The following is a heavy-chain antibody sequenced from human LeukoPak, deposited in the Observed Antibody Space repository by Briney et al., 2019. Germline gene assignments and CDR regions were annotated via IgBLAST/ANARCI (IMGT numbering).Heavy chain of an antibody. CDR2: IKQDGSEK. J-gene: IGHJ4*02. V-gene: IGHV3-7*01. D-gene: IGHD3-9*01. CDR3: AGGTGWLIDS. CDR1: GFTFSSYW. Sequence: GGSLRLSCAASGFTFSSYWMSWVRQAPGKGLEWVANIKQDGSEKFYVDSVKGRFTISRDNAKNSLYLQMSSLRPEDTALYYCAGGTGWLIDSWGQGTLVTVSS.